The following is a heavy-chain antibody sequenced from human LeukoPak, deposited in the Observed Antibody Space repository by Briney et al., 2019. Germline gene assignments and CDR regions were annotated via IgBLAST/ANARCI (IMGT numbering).Heavy chain of an antibody. V-gene: IGHV1-8*01. Sequence: ASVKGLLQGFWITFTSYDINWVRQASGQGLEWMGWMNPNNGNTGYAQKFQGRVTMTRDTSISTAYMELRGLRSEDTAVYYCVRDGEGVAISVNYWFDPWGQGTLVTVSS. CDR2: MNPNNGNT. J-gene: IGHJ5*02. CDR3: VRDGEGVAISVNYWFDP. CDR1: ITFTSYD. D-gene: IGHD3-10*01.